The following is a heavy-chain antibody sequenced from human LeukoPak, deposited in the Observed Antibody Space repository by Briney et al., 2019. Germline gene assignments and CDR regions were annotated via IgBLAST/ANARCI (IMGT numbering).Heavy chain of an antibody. V-gene: IGHV3-20*04. D-gene: IGHD3-22*01. J-gene: IGHJ1*01. Sequence: GGSLRLSCAASGFTFDDYGMSWVRQAPGKGLEWVSGINWSGGSTGYADSVKGRFTISRDNAKNSLYLQMNSLRAEDTALYYCARDRRYYYDSSGYPEYFQHWGQGTLVTVSS. CDR2: INWSGGST. CDR3: ARDRRYYYDSSGYPEYFQH. CDR1: GFTFDDYG.